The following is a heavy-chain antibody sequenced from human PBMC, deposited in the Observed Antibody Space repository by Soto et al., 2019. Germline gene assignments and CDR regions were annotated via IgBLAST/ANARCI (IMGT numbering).Heavy chain of an antibody. Sequence: LRLCCAASGFTFSSYGVHGFGQAPGNRREGGAVIWYDGSNKYYADSVKGRFTISRYNSKNTLYLQMNSLRAEDTAVYYCAREFGRESCFDYWGQGTLVTVSS. D-gene: IGHD1-26*01. V-gene: IGHV3-33*01. CDR2: IWYDGSNK. CDR3: AREFGRESCFDY. CDR1: GFTFSSYG. J-gene: IGHJ4*02.